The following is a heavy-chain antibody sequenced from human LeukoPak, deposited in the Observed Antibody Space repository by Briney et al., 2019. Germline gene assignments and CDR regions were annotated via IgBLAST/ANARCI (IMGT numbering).Heavy chain of an antibody. V-gene: IGHV3-33*06. CDR1: GFTFSSYG. CDR2: ICYDGSNK. Sequence: GGSLRLSCAASGFTFSSYGMHWVRQAPGKGLEGGAVICYDGSNKYYADSVKGRFTISRDNSKNTLYLQMNSLRAEDTAVYYCAKSYGSGSYPNYYYYYMDVWGKGTTVTVSS. J-gene: IGHJ6*03. D-gene: IGHD3-10*01. CDR3: AKSYGSGSYPNYYYYYMDV.